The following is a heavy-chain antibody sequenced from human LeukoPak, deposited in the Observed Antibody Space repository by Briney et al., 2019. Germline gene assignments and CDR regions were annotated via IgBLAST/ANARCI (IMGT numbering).Heavy chain of an antibody. V-gene: IGHV3-23*01. CDR2: ISNNGGYT. J-gene: IGHJ4*02. CDR3: AKQFGYCSDGSCYFPY. CDR1: GGSFSGYY. Sequence: PSETLSRTCAVYGGSFSGYYWSWVRQAPGKGLEWVSAISNNGGYTYYADSVQGRFTISRDNSKSTLCLQMNSLRAEDTAVYYCAKQFGYCSDGSCYFPYWGQGTLVTVSS. D-gene: IGHD2-15*01.